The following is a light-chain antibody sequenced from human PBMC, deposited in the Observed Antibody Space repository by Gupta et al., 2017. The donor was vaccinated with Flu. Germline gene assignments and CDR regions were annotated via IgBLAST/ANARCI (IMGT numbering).Light chain of an antibody. CDR2: GAS. J-gene: IGKJ4*01. V-gene: IGKV3-15*01. CDR1: QSVGSS. Sequence: EIVMTQSPATLSVSPGERATLSCRASQSVGSSLAWYKQKPGQAPRLLIYGASTRATDIPARFSGSGAGTEFTLTISSRQSEDVAVYYCQQYENWPPLTFGGRTKLEIK. CDR3: QQYENWPPLT.